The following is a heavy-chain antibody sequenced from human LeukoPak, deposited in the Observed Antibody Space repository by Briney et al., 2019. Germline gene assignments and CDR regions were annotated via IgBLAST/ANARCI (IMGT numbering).Heavy chain of an antibody. Sequence: PSETLSLTSTVSGGSISSYYWSWIRQPPGKGLEWIGYIYDSGTTNYNPSLKSRVTISVDTSKNQFSLKLTSVTAADTAVYYCARIQGWTYYGSGSQTWGQGTMVTVSS. J-gene: IGHJ3*01. D-gene: IGHD3-10*01. CDR3: ARIQGWTYYGSGSQT. V-gene: IGHV4-59*01. CDR2: IYDSGTT. CDR1: GGSISSYY.